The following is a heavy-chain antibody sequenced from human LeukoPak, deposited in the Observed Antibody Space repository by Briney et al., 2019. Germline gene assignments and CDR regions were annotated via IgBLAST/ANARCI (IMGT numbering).Heavy chain of an antibody. CDR3: ARAGYCSSTSCSYFDY. J-gene: IGHJ4*02. CDR1: GGSISSYY. V-gene: IGHV4-59*12. Sequence: SETLSLTCTVPGGSISSYYWSWIRQPPGKGLEWIGYIYYSGSTNYNPSLKSRVTISVDTSKNQFSLKLSSVTAADTAVYYCARAGYCSSTSCSYFDYWGQGTLVTVSS. CDR2: IYYSGST. D-gene: IGHD2-2*01.